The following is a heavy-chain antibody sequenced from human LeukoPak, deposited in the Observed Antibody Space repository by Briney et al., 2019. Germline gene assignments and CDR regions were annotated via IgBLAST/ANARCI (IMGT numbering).Heavy chain of an antibody. Sequence: PGGSLRLSCAASGFTFSSYGMHWVRQAPGKGLEWVAVISYDGSNKYYADPVKGRFTISRDNSKNTLYLQMNSLRAEDTAVYYCARDYYKNFDYWGQGTLVTVSS. CDR1: GFTFSSYG. CDR2: ISYDGSNK. CDR3: ARDYYKNFDY. D-gene: IGHD3-22*01. J-gene: IGHJ4*02. V-gene: IGHV3-30*03.